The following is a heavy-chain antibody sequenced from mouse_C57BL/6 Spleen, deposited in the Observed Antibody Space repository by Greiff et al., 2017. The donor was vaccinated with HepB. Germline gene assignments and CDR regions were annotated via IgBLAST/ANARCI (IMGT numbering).Heavy chain of an antibody. CDR2: SRNKANDYTT. J-gene: IGHJ4*01. V-gene: IGHV7-1*01. CDR3: ARDASYGYGAMDY. D-gene: IGHD2-2*01. Sequence: EVKLMESGGGLVQSGRSLRLSCATSGFTFSDFYMEWVRQAPGKGLEWIAASRNKANDYTTEYSASVKGRFIVSRDTSQSILYLQMNALRAEDTAIYYCARDASYGYGAMDYWGQGTSVTVSS. CDR1: GFTFSDFY.